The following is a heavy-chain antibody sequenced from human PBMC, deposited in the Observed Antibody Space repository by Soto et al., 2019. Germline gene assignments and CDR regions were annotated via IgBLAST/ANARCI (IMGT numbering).Heavy chain of an antibody. V-gene: IGHV3-23*01. D-gene: IGHD2-15*01. CDR1: GFTFSSYA. CDR3: AKDRVSCSGGSRYQLPLPHIPI. J-gene: IGHJ3*02. Sequence: GGSLRLSCAASGFTFSSYAMSWVRQAPGKGLEWVSAISGSGGSTYYADPVKGRFTMSRDNSKNTLYLQMNSLRAEDTAVYYCAKDRVSCSGGSRYQLPLPHIPIWGQGTMVTVSS. CDR2: ISGSGGST.